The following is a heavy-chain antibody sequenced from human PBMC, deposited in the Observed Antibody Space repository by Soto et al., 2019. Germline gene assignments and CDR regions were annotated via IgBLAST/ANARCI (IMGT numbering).Heavy chain of an antibody. Sequence: PGGSLRLSCAVSEFTFNIYAIHWVRQAPGKGLEWVAVISYDGSSTYYADSVKGRFTISRDKSKNTLYLQMNSLRAEDTAVYYCARDRSEWLDAFDIWGQGTMGTVSS. J-gene: IGHJ3*02. CDR3: ARDRSEWLDAFDI. D-gene: IGHD5-12*01. CDR1: EFTFNIYA. CDR2: ISYDGSST. V-gene: IGHV3-30-3*01.